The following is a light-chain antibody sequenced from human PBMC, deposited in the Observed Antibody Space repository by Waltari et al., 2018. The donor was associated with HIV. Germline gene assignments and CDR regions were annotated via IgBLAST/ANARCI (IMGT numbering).Light chain of an antibody. V-gene: IGKV1-27*01. CDR3: QRTDNAPP. Sequence: DIQLTQSPSSLSASVGDRVTGTCRVSQGISSCLIWYRQKPGKVPQLLIYSASNLQSEVPSRFSGSGSGTDFTLTISSLQPEDVATYYGQRTDNAPPLGGGTKVEIK. J-gene: IGKJ4*01. CDR1: QGISSC. CDR2: SAS.